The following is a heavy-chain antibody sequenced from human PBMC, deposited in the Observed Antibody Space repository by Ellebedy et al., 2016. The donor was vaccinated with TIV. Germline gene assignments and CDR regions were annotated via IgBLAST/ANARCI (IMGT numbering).Heavy chain of an antibody. Sequence: GESLKISCAASGFTFSFYTMHWVRQAPGKGLEWVADISYDGTNKYYADSVKGRFTISRDNSKNKLYLQMNSLRAEDTAVYYCASPQEMTTILAFDYWGQGTLVIVSS. J-gene: IGHJ4*02. CDR2: ISYDGTNK. CDR1: GFTFSFYT. CDR3: ASPQEMTTILAFDY. D-gene: IGHD5-24*01. V-gene: IGHV3-30-3*01.